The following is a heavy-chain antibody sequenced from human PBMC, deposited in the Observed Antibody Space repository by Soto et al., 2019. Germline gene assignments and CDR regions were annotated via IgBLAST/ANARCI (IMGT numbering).Heavy chain of an antibody. CDR1: GGSVSNYY. D-gene: IGHD3-22*01. J-gene: IGHJ5*02. CDR3: AGDSSDSWYSPMDP. CDR2: IYYTGRT. Sequence: SETLSLTCTVSGGSVSNYYWSWVRLSPGKGLEWIGYIYYTGRTNYNPSLESRVTISVDTSKNQFSLNLRSVTAADTAVYYCAGDSSDSWYSPMDPWGQGILVTVSS. V-gene: IGHV4-59*02.